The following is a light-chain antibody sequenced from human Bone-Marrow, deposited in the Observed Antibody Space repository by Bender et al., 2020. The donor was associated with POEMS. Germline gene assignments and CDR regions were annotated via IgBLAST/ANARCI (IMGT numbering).Light chain of an antibody. CDR3: SAWDDSLGGWV. CDR1: SSNIGNHG. V-gene: IGLV1-36*01. J-gene: IGLJ3*02. Sequence: QSVVTQPPSVSGAPGQRVTISCSGSSSNIGNHGVNWYQQLPGEAPKLLIYYDDLLTPGVSDRFSASKSGTSASLAISELQSEDEALYYCSAWDDSLGGWVFGGGTKLTVL. CDR2: YDD.